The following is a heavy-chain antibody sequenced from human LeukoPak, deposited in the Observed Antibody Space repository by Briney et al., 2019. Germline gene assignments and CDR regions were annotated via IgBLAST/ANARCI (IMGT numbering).Heavy chain of an antibody. J-gene: IGHJ5*02. CDR1: GFTFSSYW. V-gene: IGHV3-74*01. CDR3: ATEGYYYDSSGPGA. CDR2: IKSDGSGT. Sequence: PGGSLRLSCAASGFTFSSYWMHWVRQVPGKGLVWVSRIKSDGSGTSYPDSVKGRFTISRDDSKNTLYLQMNGLKTEDTAIYYCATEGYYYDSSGPGAWGQGTLVTVSS. D-gene: IGHD3-22*01.